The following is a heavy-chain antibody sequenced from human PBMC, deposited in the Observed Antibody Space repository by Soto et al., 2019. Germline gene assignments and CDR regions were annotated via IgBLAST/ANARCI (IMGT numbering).Heavy chain of an antibody. J-gene: IGHJ5*02. D-gene: IGHD3-10*01. V-gene: IGHV4-30-2*01. Sequence: SETLSLTCAVSGGSIGCAGYSWSWIRQPPGGGLDWIGYIYESGAILYNPSLKTRLTISLNWSDKQFSLTLNSVTAADTAVYYCARAQFYSGSGNYHNLMFDPWGQGTQVTVSS. CDR2: IYESGAI. CDR1: GGSIGCAGYS. CDR3: ARAQFYSGSGNYHNLMFDP.